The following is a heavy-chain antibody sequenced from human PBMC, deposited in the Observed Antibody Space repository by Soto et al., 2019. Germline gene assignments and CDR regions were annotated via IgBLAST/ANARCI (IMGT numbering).Heavy chain of an antibody. V-gene: IGHV1-18*01. J-gene: IGHJ6*02. D-gene: IGHD3-3*01. Sequence: QVQLVQSGAEVKKPGASVKVSCKASGYTFTSYGISWVRQAPGQGLEWMGWISAYNGNTNYAQKLQGRVTMTTDTTTSTAYMELRSLRTDDTAVYYCARTGFLGADYYYYGMDVWGQGTTVTVSS. CDR2: ISAYNGNT. CDR1: GYTFTSYG. CDR3: ARTGFLGADYYYYGMDV.